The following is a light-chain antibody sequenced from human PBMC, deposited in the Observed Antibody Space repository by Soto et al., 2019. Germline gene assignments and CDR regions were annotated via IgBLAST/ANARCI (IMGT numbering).Light chain of an antibody. CDR3: QAWDSSTVI. V-gene: IGLV3-1*01. J-gene: IGLJ2*01. Sequence: SYELTQPPSVSVSPGQTASITCSGDKLGDKYACWYQQKPGQSPVLAIYQNTKRPSGIPERFSGSTSGNTATLTISGTQAMDEADYYCQAWDSSTVIFGVGTKLTVL. CDR1: KLGDKY. CDR2: QNT.